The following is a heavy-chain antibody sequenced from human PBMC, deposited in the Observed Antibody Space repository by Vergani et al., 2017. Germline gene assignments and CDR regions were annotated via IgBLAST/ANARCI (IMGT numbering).Heavy chain of an antibody. D-gene: IGHD2-2*01. V-gene: IGHV3-73*02. CDR1: GFTFSGSA. CDR2: IRSKANSHAT. CDR3: TRLQDIVVVPAATKYYYYMDV. J-gene: IGHJ6*03. Sequence: EVQLVESGGGLVQPGGSLKLSCAASGFTFSGSAMHWVRQASGKGLEWVGRIRSKANSHATAYAASVKGRFTISRDDSKNTAYLQMNSLKTEDTAVYYCTRLQDIVVVPAATKYYYYMDVWGKGTTVTVSS.